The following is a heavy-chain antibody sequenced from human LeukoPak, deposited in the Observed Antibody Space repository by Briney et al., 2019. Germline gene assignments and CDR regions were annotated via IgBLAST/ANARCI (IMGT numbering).Heavy chain of an antibody. D-gene: IGHD3-10*01. J-gene: IGHJ4*02. CDR1: GYTFTSYG. Sequence: ASVKVSCKASGYTFTSYGISLVRQAPGQGPEWMGWISAYNGNTNYAQKLQRRVTMTTDTSTSTAYMELRSLRSDDTAVYYCARGPYVLLWFGELPSFDYCGQGTLVAVSS. CDR2: ISAYNGNT. V-gene: IGHV1-18*01. CDR3: ARGPYVLLWFGELPSFDY.